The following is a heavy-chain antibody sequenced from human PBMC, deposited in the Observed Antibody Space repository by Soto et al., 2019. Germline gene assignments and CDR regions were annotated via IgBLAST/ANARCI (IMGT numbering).Heavy chain of an antibody. D-gene: IGHD2-2*01. CDR1: AGSFSDNY. CDR3: ARGLTYCSSTTCAETRFDP. V-gene: IGHV4-34*01. CDR2: INHSGTT. Sequence: SETLSLTCAVYAGSFSDNYWSWIRQPPGKGLEWIGEINHSGTTNYNPSLKSRVTISVDTSKNQFSLKLSSVTAADTAVYYCARGLTYCSSTTCAETRFDPWGQGTLVTVSS. J-gene: IGHJ5*02.